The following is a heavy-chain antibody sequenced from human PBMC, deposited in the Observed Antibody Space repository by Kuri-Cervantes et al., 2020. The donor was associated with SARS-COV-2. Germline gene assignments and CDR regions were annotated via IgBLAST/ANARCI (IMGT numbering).Heavy chain of an antibody. D-gene: IGHD3-3*01. CDR2: INHSGST. CDR3: ARLEGLYDFWSGYQYYFDY. CDR1: GGSFSGYY. J-gene: IGHJ4*02. V-gene: IGHV4-34*01. Sequence: SETLSLTCAVYGGSFSGYYWSWIRQPPGKGLEWIGEINHSGSTNYNPSLKSRVTISVDTSKNQFPLKLSSVTAADTAVYYCARLEGLYDFWSGYQYYFDYWGQGTLVTVSS.